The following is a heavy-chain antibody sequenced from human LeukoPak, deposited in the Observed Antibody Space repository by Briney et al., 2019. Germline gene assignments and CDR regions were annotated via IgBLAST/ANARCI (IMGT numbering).Heavy chain of an antibody. Sequence: GRSLRLSCAASGFTFSNCAMSWVRQAPEKGLEWVSGISGSGSSTYYADSVKGRFTISRDNSENTLSLQMNSLRADDTAIYYCAKSCNSGNCYYNYWGQGTLVTVSS. CDR3: AKSCNSGNCYYNY. CDR1: GFTFSNCA. CDR2: ISGSGSST. J-gene: IGHJ4*02. D-gene: IGHD2/OR15-2a*01. V-gene: IGHV3-23*01.